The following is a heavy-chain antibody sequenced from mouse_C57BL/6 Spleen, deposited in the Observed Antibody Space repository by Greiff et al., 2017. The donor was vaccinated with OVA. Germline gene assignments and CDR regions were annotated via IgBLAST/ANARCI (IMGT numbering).Heavy chain of an antibody. J-gene: IGHJ1*03. CDR1: GYTFTTYP. CDR2: FHPYNDDT. CDR3: AITTVVAPDWYFDV. V-gene: IGHV1-47*01. D-gene: IGHD1-1*01. Sequence: QVHVKQSGAELVKPGASVKMSCKASGYTFTTYPIEWMKQNHGKSLEWIGNFHPYNDDTKYNEKFKGKATLTVEKSSSTVYLELSRLTSDDSAVYYCAITTVVAPDWYFDVWGTGTTVTVSS.